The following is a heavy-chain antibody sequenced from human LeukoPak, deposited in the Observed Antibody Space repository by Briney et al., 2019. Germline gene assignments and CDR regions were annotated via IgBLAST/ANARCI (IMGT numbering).Heavy chain of an antibody. CDR2: ISYDGSNE. CDR1: GFSFTTYA. V-gene: IGHV3-30-3*01. CDR3: AREGGMMGYLDY. Sequence: GGSLRLSCSVSGFSFTTYAMHWVRQAPGKGLDWVAAISYDGSNENYADSVKGRFTISRDNSKNSLYLHLNSLTAEDTALYYCAREGGMMGYLDYWGQGTLVTVSS. D-gene: IGHD1-26*01. J-gene: IGHJ4*02.